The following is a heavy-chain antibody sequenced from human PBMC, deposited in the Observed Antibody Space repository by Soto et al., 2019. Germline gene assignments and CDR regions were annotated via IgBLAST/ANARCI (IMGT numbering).Heavy chain of an antibody. J-gene: IGHJ4*02. CDR1: GFTFSDHY. CDR2: TRNKVSGYTT. CDR3: TRVHHREAYTLDS. V-gene: IGHV3-72*01. D-gene: IGHD4-4*01. Sequence: EVQLVESGGGLVQPGGSLRLSCAASGFTFSDHYMDWVRQAPGWGLEWVGRTRNKVSGYTTEYAASVKGRVTISRDDSKNLVYLQMNSVKTEDTAVYYCTRVHHREAYTLDSWGQGTLVAVSS.